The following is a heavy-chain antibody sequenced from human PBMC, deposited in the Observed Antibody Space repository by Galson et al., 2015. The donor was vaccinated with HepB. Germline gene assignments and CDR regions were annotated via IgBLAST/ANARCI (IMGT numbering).Heavy chain of an antibody. Sequence: SLRLSCEASGFTFSSYAMHWVRQAPGKGLEYVSAISSNGGSTYYANSVKGRFTISRDNSKNTLYLQMGSLRAEDMAVYYCARVTNGAGDYWGQGTLVTVSS. D-gene: IGHD2-8*01. CDR3: ARVTNGAGDY. CDR1: GFTFSSYA. CDR2: ISSNGGST. J-gene: IGHJ4*02. V-gene: IGHV3-64*01.